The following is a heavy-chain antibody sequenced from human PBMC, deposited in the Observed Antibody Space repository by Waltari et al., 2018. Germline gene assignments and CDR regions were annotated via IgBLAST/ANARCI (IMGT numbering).Heavy chain of an antibody. V-gene: IGHV3-23*01. D-gene: IGHD6-6*01. CDR3: VKEPNGTSSLH. CDR1: GLPFRSYA. Sequence: EVQLLESGGGLIQPGGSPRLSCVASGLPFRSYAMKWVSKAPGKGRGEVSGVSGRGNRKYYADSVKGRFTISRDNSKNTLDLQMRSLRAEDMALYYCVKEPNGTSSLHWGQGTLVTVSS. J-gene: IGHJ4*02. CDR2: VSGRGNRK.